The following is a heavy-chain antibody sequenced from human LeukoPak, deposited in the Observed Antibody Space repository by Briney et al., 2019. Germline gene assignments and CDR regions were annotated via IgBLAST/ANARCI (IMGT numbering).Heavy chain of an antibody. CDR1: GFSFRSYW. CDR2: ISSDGNTT. CDR3: VRSGYYFDSSGYYMADC. J-gene: IGHJ4*02. V-gene: IGHV3-74*01. Sequence: PGGSLRLSCAASGFSFRSYWMHWVRHLPGKGLVWVSRISSDGNTTGYADSVKGRFTISRDNAKNTLFLQLNSLRAEDTAVYYCVRSGYYFDSSGYYMADCWGQGTLVTVSS. D-gene: IGHD3-22*01.